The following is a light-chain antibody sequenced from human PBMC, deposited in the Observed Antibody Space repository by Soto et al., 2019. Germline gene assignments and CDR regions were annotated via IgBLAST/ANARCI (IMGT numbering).Light chain of an antibody. CDR2: DVS. J-gene: IGLJ1*01. CDR3: CSYAGSYTHYV. CDR1: SSDVGGYNY. Sequence: QSALTQPRSVSGSPGQPITISCTGTSSDVGGYNYVSWYRQHPGKAPKLMIYDVSKRPSGVPDRFSGSKSGNTASLTISGLPAEDEADYYCCSYAGSYTHYVFGTGTKLTVL. V-gene: IGLV2-11*01.